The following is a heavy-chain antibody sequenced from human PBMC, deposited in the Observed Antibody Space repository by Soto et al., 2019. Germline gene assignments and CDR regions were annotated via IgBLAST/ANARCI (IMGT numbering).Heavy chain of an antibody. CDR2: ISAYNGNT. V-gene: IGHV1-18*01. J-gene: IGHJ6*02. CDR3: ARGRVRQQLALTRGYYYYGMDV. Sequence: GASVKVSCKASGCTFTSYGISWVRQAPGQGLEWMGWISAYNGNTNYAQKLQGRVTMTTDTSTSTAYMELRSLRSDDTAVYYCARGRVRQQLALTRGYYYYGMDVWGQGTTVTVSS. CDR1: GCTFTSYG. D-gene: IGHD6-13*01.